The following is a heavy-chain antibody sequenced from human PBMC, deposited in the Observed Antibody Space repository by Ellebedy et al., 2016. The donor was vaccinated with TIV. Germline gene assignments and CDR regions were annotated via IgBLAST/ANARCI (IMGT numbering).Heavy chain of an antibody. CDR2: ISYNGDTT. Sequence: PGGSLRLSCAASGFTFEEYGMSWVRQSPGKGLEWVSFISYNGDTTHYVDSVKGRFTISRDNAGNSLHLQMNSLRVDDTAFYYCVRDTWLLMDHWGQGILVTVSS. V-gene: IGHV3-20*04. CDR3: VRDTWLLMDH. J-gene: IGHJ4*02. D-gene: IGHD2-15*01. CDR1: GFTFEEYG.